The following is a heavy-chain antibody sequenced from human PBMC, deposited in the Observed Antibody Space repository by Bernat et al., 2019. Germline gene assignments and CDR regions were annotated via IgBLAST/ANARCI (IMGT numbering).Heavy chain of an antibody. V-gene: IGHV4-39*01. Sequence: QLQLQESGPGLVKPSETLSLTCTVSGGSISSSSYYWGWIRQPPGKGLEWIGSIYYSGSTYYNPSLKSRVTISVDTSKNQFSLKLSSVTAADTAVYSCANLTLGYCSSTSCYFDYWGQGTLVTVSS. CDR3: ANLTLGYCSSTSCYFDY. J-gene: IGHJ4*02. CDR2: IYYSGST. CDR1: GGSISSSSYY. D-gene: IGHD2-2*01.